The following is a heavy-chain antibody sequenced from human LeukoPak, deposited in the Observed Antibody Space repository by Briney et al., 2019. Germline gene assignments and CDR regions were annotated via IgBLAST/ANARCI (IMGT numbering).Heavy chain of an antibody. CDR2: IVGSSSNI. V-gene: IGHV3-21*04. Sequence: GGSLRLSCTASGFSFSTYSMNWVRQAPGKGLEWVSYIVGSSSNIYYADSVKGRFTISRDNAKNSLYLQMDSLRAEDTAVYYCARGPGQGHAFDIWGQGTMVTVSS. J-gene: IGHJ3*02. CDR1: GFSFSTYS. CDR3: ARGPGQGHAFDI.